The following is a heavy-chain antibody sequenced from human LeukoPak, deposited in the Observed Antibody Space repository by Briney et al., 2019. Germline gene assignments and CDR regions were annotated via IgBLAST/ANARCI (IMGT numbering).Heavy chain of an antibody. V-gene: IGHV3-7*01. CDR3: ARVDVDTAMAFDY. D-gene: IGHD5-18*01. J-gene: IGHJ4*02. Sequence: GGSLRLSCAASGFTFSSYWMSWVRQAPGKGLEWVANINLDGSEKHYVGSVKGRLTISRDNAKNSLFLQMNSLRAEDTAVYYCARVDVDTAMAFDYWGQGTLVTVSS. CDR2: INLDGSEK. CDR1: GFTFSSYW.